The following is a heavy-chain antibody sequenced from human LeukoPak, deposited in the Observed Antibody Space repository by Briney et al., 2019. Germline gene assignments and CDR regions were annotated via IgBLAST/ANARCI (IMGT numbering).Heavy chain of an antibody. CDR3: ARVDGSSGWYVDY. CDR2: TYYRSKWYT. Sequence: SQTLSLTCAISGDSVSSNCAAWNWIRQSPSRGLEWLGRTYYRSKWYTDYAVSVKSRITINPDTSKNQFSLQLNSVTPEDTAVYYCARVDGSSGWYVDYWGQGTLVTVSS. CDR1: GDSVSSNCAA. J-gene: IGHJ4*02. D-gene: IGHD6-19*01. V-gene: IGHV6-1*01.